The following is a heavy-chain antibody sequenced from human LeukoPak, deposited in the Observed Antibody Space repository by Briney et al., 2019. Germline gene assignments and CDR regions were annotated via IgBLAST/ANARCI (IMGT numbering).Heavy chain of an antibody. CDR3: ARDRLIGVARLFDY. D-gene: IGHD3-22*01. CDR1: GFTFSSYS. V-gene: IGHV3-21*01. J-gene: IGHJ4*02. Sequence: GGSLRLSCAASGFTFSSYSMNWVRQAPGKGLEWVSSISSSSSYIYYADSVKGRFTISRDNAKNSLYLQMNSLRAEDTAVYYCARDRLIGVARLFDYWGQGTLVTVSS. CDR2: ISSSSSYI.